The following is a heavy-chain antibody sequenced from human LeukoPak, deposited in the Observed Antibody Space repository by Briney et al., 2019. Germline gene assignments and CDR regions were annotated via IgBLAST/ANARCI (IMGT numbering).Heavy chain of an antibody. CDR1: GFTFSSYA. D-gene: IGHD6-13*01. J-gene: IGHJ6*03. CDR3: AKDRGGSSWYYGDYYYYYYMDV. CDR2: ISGSGGST. Sequence: GGSLRLSCAASGFTFSSYAMSWVRQAPGKGLEWVSAISGSGGSTYYADSVKGRFTISRDNSKNTLYLQMNSLRAEDTAVYYCAKDRGGSSWYYGDYYYYYYMDVWGKGTTVTVSS. V-gene: IGHV3-23*01.